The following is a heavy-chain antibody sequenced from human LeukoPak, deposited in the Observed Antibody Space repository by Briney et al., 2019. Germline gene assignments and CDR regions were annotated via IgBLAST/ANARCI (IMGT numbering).Heavy chain of an antibody. CDR3: ARAAAARFNLGWFDP. D-gene: IGHD6-13*01. CDR2: IYYSGST. J-gene: IGHJ5*02. V-gene: IGHV4-59*01. CDR1: GASITSYY. Sequence: SETLSLTCTVSGASITSYYWSWIRQPPGKALEWIGYIYYSGSTNYNPSLKSRVTISVDTSKNQFSLKLSSVTAADTAVYYCARAAAARFNLGWFDPWGQGTLVTVSS.